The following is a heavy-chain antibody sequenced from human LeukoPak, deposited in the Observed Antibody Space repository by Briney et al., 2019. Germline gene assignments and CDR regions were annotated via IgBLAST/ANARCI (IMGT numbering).Heavy chain of an antibody. CDR3: ARVPINYYGSGSAQYYFDY. D-gene: IGHD3-10*01. J-gene: IGHJ4*02. V-gene: IGHV1-46*01. CDR2: INPSGGST. Sequence: GASVKVSCKASGYTFTIYYMHWVRQAPGQGLEWMGIINPSGGSTSYAQKFQGRVTMTRDTSTSTVYMELSSLRSEDTAVYYCARVPINYYGSGSAQYYFDYWGQGTLVTVSS. CDR1: GYTFTIYY.